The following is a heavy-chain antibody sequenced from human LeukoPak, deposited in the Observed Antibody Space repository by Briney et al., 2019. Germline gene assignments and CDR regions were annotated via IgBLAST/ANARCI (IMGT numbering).Heavy chain of an antibody. Sequence: GGSLRLSCAASGFTFSYYSMNWVRQAPGKGLEWVSSIGSSSSHIYYADSVKGRFTISRDNSKYSLHLQMNSLRAEDTAVYYCARDQDSSSSGFDYWGQGTLVTVSS. J-gene: IGHJ4*02. V-gene: IGHV3-21*01. CDR1: GFTFSYYS. CDR3: ARDQDSSSSGFDY. D-gene: IGHD6-6*01. CDR2: IGSSSSHI.